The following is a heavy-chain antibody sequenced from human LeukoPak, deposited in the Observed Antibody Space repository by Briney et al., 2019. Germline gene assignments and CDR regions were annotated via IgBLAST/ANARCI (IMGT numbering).Heavy chain of an antibody. V-gene: IGHV3-7*01. CDR1: GFTFSSYW. CDR3: ARDSHSSGWYGLDV. Sequence: GGSLRLSCAVSGFTFSSYWMSWGRQTPGKGLEWVANIKQDGSEEYYVDSVKGRFTISRDNAKNSLYLQMNSLRAEDTAVYYCARDSHSSGWYGLDVWGQGTTVTVSS. CDR2: IKQDGSEE. D-gene: IGHD6-19*01. J-gene: IGHJ6*02.